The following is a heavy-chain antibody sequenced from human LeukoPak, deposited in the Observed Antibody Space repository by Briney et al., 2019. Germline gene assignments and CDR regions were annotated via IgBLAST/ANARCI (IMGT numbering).Heavy chain of an antibody. V-gene: IGHV4-30-4*01. CDR3: ASHIVVVPAAIHPVDY. CDR2: IYYSGST. J-gene: IGHJ4*02. CDR1: GGSISSGDYY. Sequence: SETLSLTCTVSGGSISSGDYYWSWIRQPPGKGLEWIGYIYYSGSTYYNPSLKSRVTISVDTSKNQFSLKLSSVTAADTAVYYCASHIVVVPAAIHPVDYWGQGTPVTVSS. D-gene: IGHD2-2*01.